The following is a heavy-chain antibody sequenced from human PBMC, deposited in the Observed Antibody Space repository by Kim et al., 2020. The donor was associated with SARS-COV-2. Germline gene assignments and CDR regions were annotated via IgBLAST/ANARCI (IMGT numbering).Heavy chain of an antibody. Sequence: ASVKISCKASGYTFTGYYMHWVRQAPGQGLEWMGWINPNSGGTNYAQKFQGRVTMTRDTSISTAYMELSRLRSDDTAVYYCAREPDVPSTYSPHMVRGVISAFDIWGQGTMVTVSS. CDR3: AREPDVPSTYSPHMVRGVISAFDI. CDR1: GYTFTGYY. CDR2: INPNSGGT. J-gene: IGHJ3*02. V-gene: IGHV1-2*02. D-gene: IGHD3-10*01.